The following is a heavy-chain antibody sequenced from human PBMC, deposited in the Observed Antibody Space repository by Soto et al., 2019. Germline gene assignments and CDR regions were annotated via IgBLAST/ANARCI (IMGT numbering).Heavy chain of an antibody. J-gene: IGHJ4*02. CDR1: GFTFSSYG. V-gene: IGHV3-30*18. CDR3: AKKYGVFISYISGSYFDY. D-gene: IGHD1-26*01. Sequence: GGSLRLSCAASGFTFSSYGMHWVRQAPGKGLEWVAVISYDGSNKYYADSVKGRFTISRDNSKNTLYLQMNSLRAEDTAVYYCAKKYGVFISYISGSYFDYWGQGTLVTVSS. CDR2: ISYDGSNK.